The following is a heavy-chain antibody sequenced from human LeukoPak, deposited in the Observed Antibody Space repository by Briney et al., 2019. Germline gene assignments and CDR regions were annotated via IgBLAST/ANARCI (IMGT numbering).Heavy chain of an antibody. CDR1: GGSFSNYY. V-gene: IGHV4-34*01. Sequence: SETLSLTCGVYGGSFSNYYWTWIRQPPGKGLEWIGEISHSARTNYNPSLKSRVTISVDTSKNQFSLKLSSVTAADTALYYCAKHYMGSSYNHGLDCWGQGTLVTVSS. CDR2: ISHSART. CDR3: AKHYMGSSYNHGLDC. J-gene: IGHJ4*02. D-gene: IGHD3-10*01.